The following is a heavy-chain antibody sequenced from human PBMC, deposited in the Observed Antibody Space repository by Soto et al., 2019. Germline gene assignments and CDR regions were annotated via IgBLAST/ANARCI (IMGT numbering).Heavy chain of an antibody. CDR1: GGSISSYY. J-gene: IGHJ5*02. Sequence: PSETLSLTCTVSGGSISSYYWSWIRQPPGKGLEWIGYIYYSGSTNYNPSLKSRVTISVDTSKNPFSLKLSSVTAADTAVYYCARGLRFLEWFHTWFDPWGQGTLVTVSS. V-gene: IGHV4-59*01. D-gene: IGHD3-3*01. CDR3: ARGLRFLEWFHTWFDP. CDR2: IYYSGST.